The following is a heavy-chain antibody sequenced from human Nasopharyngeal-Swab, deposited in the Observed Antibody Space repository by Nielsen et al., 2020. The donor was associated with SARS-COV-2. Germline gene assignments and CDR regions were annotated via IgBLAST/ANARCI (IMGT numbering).Heavy chain of an antibody. CDR1: GFTFSIYA. CDR3: VKDLRGKYAFET. D-gene: IGHD3-16*01. V-gene: IGHV3-64D*06. J-gene: IGHJ3*02. CDR2: TNDYEDRL. Sequence: GESLKISCSASGFTFSIYAMHWVRQAPGKGLEYVSTTNDYEDRLYYSDAVKGRFSISRDNSKNTLYLQMISLRAEDTAVYWCVKDLRGKYAFETWGQGTMVTVSS.